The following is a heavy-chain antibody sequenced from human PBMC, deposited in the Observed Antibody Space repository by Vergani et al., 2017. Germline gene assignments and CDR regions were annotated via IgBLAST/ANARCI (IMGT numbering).Heavy chain of an antibody. CDR2: VEDSGYF. D-gene: IGHD1-1*01. J-gene: IGHJ4*02. V-gene: IGHV4-59*01. Sequence: QVQLQESGPGLVRPSETLSLTCTVSGGSLSGYYWNWIRQTPGEGLEWIGYVEDSGYFNYNPSLKTRVSMSSDTSNNQYSLMLSSVTVAGTAVYYCARSIVSLDPSDYFYNWGQGTLVTVSS. CDR3: ARSIVSLDPSDYFYN. CDR1: GGSLSGYY.